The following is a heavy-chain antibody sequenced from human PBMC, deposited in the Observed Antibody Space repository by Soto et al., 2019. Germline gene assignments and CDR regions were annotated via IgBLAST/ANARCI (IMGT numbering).Heavy chain of an antibody. D-gene: IGHD3-10*01. J-gene: IGHJ2*01. CDR1: GFTFSDHY. CDR2: TRNKANSYTT. CDR3: ARVDGSGSYYTYWYFDL. Sequence: EVQLVESGGGLVQPGGSLRLSCAASGFTFSDHYMDWVRQAPGKGLEWVGRTRNKANSYTTEYAASVKGRFTISRDDSKISLYLQMNSVKTEDTAVYYCARVDGSGSYYTYWYFDLWGRGTLVTVSS. V-gene: IGHV3-72*01.